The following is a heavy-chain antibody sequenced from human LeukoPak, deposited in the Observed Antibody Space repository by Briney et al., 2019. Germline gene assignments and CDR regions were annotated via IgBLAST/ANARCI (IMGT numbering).Heavy chain of an antibody. CDR3: ARHIQLAAHNYFDY. J-gene: IGHJ4*02. CDR1: GGSISSSSYY. Sequence: SETLSLTCTVSGGSISSSSYYWGWIRQPPGKGLEWIGSIYYSGSTYYNPSLKSRVTISVDTSKNQFSLKLSSVTAADTAVYYCARHIQLAAHNYFDYWGQGTLVTVSS. V-gene: IGHV4-39*01. CDR2: IYYSGST. D-gene: IGHD6-6*01.